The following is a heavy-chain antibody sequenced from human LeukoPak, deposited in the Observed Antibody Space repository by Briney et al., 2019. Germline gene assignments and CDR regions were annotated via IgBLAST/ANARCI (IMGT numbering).Heavy chain of an antibody. CDR3: ARAIRSGSYYHFDP. Sequence: ASVKVSCKASGYTFTSYYMHWVRQAPGQGLEWMGIINPSGGSTSYAQKLQDRVSMTRNTSISTAYMELSSLRSEDTAVYYCARAIRSGSYYHFDPWGQGTLVTVSS. CDR2: INPSGGST. V-gene: IGHV1-46*01. CDR1: GYTFTSYY. D-gene: IGHD3-10*01. J-gene: IGHJ5*02.